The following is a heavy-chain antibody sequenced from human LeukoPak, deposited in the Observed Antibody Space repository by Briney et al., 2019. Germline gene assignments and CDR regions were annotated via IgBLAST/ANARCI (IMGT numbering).Heavy chain of an antibody. J-gene: IGHJ4*02. V-gene: IGHV3-48*03. CDR3: ARGGGYCSGGSCPTIYYFDY. D-gene: IGHD2-15*01. CDR2: ISSSRSTI. Sequence: GGSLRLTCAASGFTFSSYEMNWVRQAPGKGLEWVSYISSSRSTIYYADSVKGRFTISRDNAKNSLYLQMNSLRAEDTAVYYCARGGGYCSGGSCPTIYYFDYWGQGTLVTVSS. CDR1: GFTFSSYE.